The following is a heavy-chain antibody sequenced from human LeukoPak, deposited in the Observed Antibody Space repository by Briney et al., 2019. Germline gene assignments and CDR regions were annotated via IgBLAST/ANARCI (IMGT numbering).Heavy chain of an antibody. CDR1: GGTFSSYA. CDR3: ARDRIAAGWFDP. V-gene: IGHV1-69*13. D-gene: IGHD6-13*01. J-gene: IGHJ5*02. Sequence: ASVKVSCKASGGTFSSYAIGWVRQAPGQGLEWMGGIIPIFGTANYAQKFQGRVTITADESTSTAYMELSSLRSEDTAVYYCARDRIAAGWFDPWGQGTLVTVSS. CDR2: IIPIFGTA.